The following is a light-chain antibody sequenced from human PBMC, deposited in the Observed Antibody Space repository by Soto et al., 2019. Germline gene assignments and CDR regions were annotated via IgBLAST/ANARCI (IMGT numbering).Light chain of an antibody. CDR2: GAS. CDR3: PQYASPPRP. V-gene: IGKV3-20*01. CDR1: HSVSSIY. J-gene: IGKJ1*01. Sequence: EIVLKEDPCTLSSYLGEGATLSCRASHSVSSIYLAWYQQKPGQPPRLHIHGASSRAIGIPDRFSGSGSGTDFTLTSIRLEPEDFAVYYCPQYASPPRPFGQGTKVAIK.